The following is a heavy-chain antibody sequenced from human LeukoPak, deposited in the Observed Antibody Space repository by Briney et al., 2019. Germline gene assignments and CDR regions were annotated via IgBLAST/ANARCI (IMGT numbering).Heavy chain of an antibody. CDR2: INSDSDTI. V-gene: IGHV3-48*04. D-gene: IGHD3-10*01. CDR3: ARTYFSGNYWRARGPPANWFDP. CDR1: GFNFRNYS. Sequence: GGSLRLSCSASGFNFRNYSMNWVRQAPGKGLEWVSYINSDSDTIYYAASVKGRFTISTDNAKNSLYLQMDSLRAEDTAIYYCARTYFSGNYWRARGPPANWFDPWGQGTLVTVSS. J-gene: IGHJ5*02.